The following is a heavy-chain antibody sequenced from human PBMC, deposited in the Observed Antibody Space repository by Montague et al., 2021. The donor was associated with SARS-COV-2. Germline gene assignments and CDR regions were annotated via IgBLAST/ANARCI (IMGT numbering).Heavy chain of an antibody. D-gene: IGHD3-10*01. V-gene: IGHV4-39*01. CDR1: GVSINTNNYY. Sequence: ETLSLTCDVSGVSINTNNYYWGWIRKPPGKGPECIGTIYYSGCTYYNPSLKSRVTIAVDTSKNQFSLRVRSVTAADTAVYYCARHLFSFSDSGTLGYFGDWDHGALAADAS. CDR3: ARHLFSFSDSGTLGYFGD. J-gene: IGHJ4*01. CDR2: IYYSGCT.